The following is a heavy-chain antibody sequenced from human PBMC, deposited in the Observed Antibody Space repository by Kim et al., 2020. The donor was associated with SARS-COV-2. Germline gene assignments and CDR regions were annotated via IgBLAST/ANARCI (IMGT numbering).Heavy chain of an antibody. CDR3: ARGGSSWYSRYFDL. J-gene: IGHJ2*01. CDR2: INHSGST. D-gene: IGHD6-13*01. CDR1: GGSFSGYY. V-gene: IGHV4-34*01. Sequence: SETLSLTCAVYGGSFSGYYWSWIRQPPGKGLEWMGEINHSGSTNSNPSSKSLVTISVNTSKNQSSLKLSSVTAADTAVFYCARGGSSWYSRYFDLWGRGT.